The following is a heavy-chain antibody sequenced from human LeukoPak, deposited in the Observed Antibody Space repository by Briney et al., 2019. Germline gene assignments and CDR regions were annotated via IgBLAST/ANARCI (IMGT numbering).Heavy chain of an antibody. Sequence: GASMKVSCKASGYTFSSYDINWVRQATGQGLEWMGWMNPNSGNTGYAQKFQGRVTMTRNTSVSTAYMELSSLTSEDTAVYYCARNPSKTGWFDPWGQGTLVTVSS. D-gene: IGHD4-11*01. CDR1: GYTFSSYD. J-gene: IGHJ5*02. V-gene: IGHV1-8*01. CDR2: MNPNSGNT. CDR3: ARNPSKTGWFDP.